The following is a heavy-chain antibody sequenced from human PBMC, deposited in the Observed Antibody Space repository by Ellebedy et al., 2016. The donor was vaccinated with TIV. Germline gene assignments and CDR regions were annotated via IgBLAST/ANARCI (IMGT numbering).Heavy chain of an antibody. V-gene: IGHV4-59*08. CDR3: ARQSYYDFWSGYYRGDNDAFDI. J-gene: IGHJ3*02. CDR2: IYYSGST. Sequence: GSLRLSCSVSGGSMSSYYWSWIRQPPGKGLEWIGYIYYSGSTNYNPSLKSRVTISVDTPKNQFSLKLSSVTAADPAVYYCARQSYYDFWSGYYRGDNDAFDIWGQGTMVTVSS. D-gene: IGHD3-3*01. CDR1: GGSMSSYY.